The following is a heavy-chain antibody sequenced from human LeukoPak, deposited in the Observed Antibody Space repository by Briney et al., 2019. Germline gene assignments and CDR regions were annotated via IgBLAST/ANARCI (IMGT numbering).Heavy chain of an antibody. CDR1: GFTFSSYW. Sequence: GGSLRLSCAASGFTFSSYWMHWVRQAPGKGLVWVSRINSDGSSTSYADSVKGRFTISRDNAKNTLFLQLNSLRAEDTAVYYCAKLHNGGDGGGYWGQGTMVTVSS. D-gene: IGHD2-21*02. J-gene: IGHJ4*02. V-gene: IGHV3-74*01. CDR2: INSDGSST. CDR3: AKLHNGGDGGGY.